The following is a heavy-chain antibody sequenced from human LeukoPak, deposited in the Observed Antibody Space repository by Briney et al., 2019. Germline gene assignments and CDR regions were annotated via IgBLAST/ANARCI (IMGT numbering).Heavy chain of an antibody. CDR3: ARGVGYYDSSGYY. Sequence: SETLSLTCTVSGGSISNYYWSWIRQPPGKGLEWIGYIDYTESTKYNPSLKSRVTMSVDTSKNQFSLKLSSVTAADTAVYYCARGVGYYDSSGYYWGQGTLVTVSS. CDR2: IDYTEST. CDR1: GGSISNYY. D-gene: IGHD3-22*01. J-gene: IGHJ4*02. V-gene: IGHV4-59*01.